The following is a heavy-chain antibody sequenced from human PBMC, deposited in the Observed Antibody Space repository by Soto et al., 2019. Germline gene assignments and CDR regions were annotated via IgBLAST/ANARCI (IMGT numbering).Heavy chain of an antibody. J-gene: IGHJ6*02. V-gene: IGHV4-39*01. CDR3: ARKSEYFFSSGNAAPLYRMSF. Sequence: SETLSLTCTVSGGSISSISSYWGWIRQPPGKGLEWIGNVYYSGSTYSNPSLKSRLTISADTSKNQFSLKLSSVTAADTAVYFCARKSEYFFSSGNAAPLYRMSFWGQGTTVPVS. D-gene: IGHD3-10*01. CDR2: VYYSGST. CDR1: GGSISSISSY.